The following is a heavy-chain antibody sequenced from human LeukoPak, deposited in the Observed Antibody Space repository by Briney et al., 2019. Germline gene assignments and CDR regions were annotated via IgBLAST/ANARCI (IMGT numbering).Heavy chain of an antibody. Sequence: GGSLRLSCAAPGFTFSSYAMHWVRQAPGKGLEWVAVISYDGSNKYYADSVKGRFTISRDNSKNTLYLQMNSLRAEDTAVYYCARGPASRVGDAPGYWGQGTLVTVSS. CDR3: ARGPASRVGDAPGY. CDR2: ISYDGSNK. V-gene: IGHV3-30-3*01. D-gene: IGHD2-2*01. CDR1: GFTFSSYA. J-gene: IGHJ4*02.